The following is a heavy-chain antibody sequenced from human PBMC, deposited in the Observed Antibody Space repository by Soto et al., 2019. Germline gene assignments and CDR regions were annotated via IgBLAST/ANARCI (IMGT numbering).Heavy chain of an antibody. D-gene: IGHD3-3*01. V-gene: IGHV3-30*18. Sequence: GGSLRLSCAASGFTFSSYGMHWVRQAPGKGLEWVAVISYDGSNKYYADSVKGRFTISRDNSKNTLYLQMNSLRAEDTAVYYCANGPGVGSGNDAFDIWGQGTMVTVSS. CDR2: ISYDGSNK. CDR3: ANGPGVGSGNDAFDI. J-gene: IGHJ3*02. CDR1: GFTFSSYG.